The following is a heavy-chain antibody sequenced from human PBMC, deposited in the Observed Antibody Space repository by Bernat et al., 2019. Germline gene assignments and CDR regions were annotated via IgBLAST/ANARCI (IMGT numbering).Heavy chain of an antibody. V-gene: IGHV3-11*06. CDR1: GFTFSDYY. Sequence: QVQLVESGGGLVKPGGSLRLSCAASGFTFSDYYMSWIRQAPGKGLDWVSYITTSGSYINYADSVKGRFTISRDNDKNSLYLQMSSLRAEDTAVYYCARVRDSGYDWDSWGQGALVTVSS. J-gene: IGHJ4*02. CDR3: ARVRDSGYDWDS. D-gene: IGHD5-12*01. CDR2: ITTSGSYI.